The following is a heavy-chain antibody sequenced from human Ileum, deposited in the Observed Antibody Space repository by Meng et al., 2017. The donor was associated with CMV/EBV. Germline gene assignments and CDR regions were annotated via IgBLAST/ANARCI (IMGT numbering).Heavy chain of an antibody. CDR2: INPDTGAT. D-gene: IGHD3-22*01. Sequence: ASVKVSCKASGYTFTGYYIRWVRQAPGQGLEWMGWINPDTGATNYAQKFQGRITMTRDKSISTAYMELSRLTSDDTAVYYCVRDLSYTSGFGYWGQGTLVTVSS. V-gene: IGHV1-2*02. J-gene: IGHJ4*02. CDR3: VRDLSYTSGFGY. CDR1: GYTFTGYY.